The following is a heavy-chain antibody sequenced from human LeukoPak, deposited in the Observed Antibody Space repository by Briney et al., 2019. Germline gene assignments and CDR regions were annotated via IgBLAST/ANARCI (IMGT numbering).Heavy chain of an antibody. D-gene: IGHD3-10*01. V-gene: IGHV3-21*01. J-gene: IGHJ3*02. CDR1: GFTFSSYS. CDR3: ARERMVRGVNGGDAFDI. CDR2: ISSSSSYI. Sequence: GGSLRLSCAASGFTFSSYSMNWVRQAPGKGLEWVSSISSSSSYIYYADSVKGRFTISRDNAKNSLYLQMNSLRAEDTAVYYCARERMVRGVNGGDAFDIWGQGTMVTVSS.